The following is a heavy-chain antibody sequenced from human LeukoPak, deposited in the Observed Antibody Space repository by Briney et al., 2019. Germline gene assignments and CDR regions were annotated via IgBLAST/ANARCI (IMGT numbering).Heavy chain of an antibody. CDR3: ARDDYDSSGLDY. CDR1: GFTFSSYT. V-gene: IGHV3-30-3*01. D-gene: IGHD3-22*01. J-gene: IGHJ4*02. CDR2: ISFDGSNT. Sequence: GGSLRLSCAASGFTFSSYTMHWVRQAPGKGLEWVAVISFDGSNTYYADSVKGRFTISRDNAKNSLYLQMNSLRAEDTAVYYCARDDYDSSGLDYWGQGTLVTVSS.